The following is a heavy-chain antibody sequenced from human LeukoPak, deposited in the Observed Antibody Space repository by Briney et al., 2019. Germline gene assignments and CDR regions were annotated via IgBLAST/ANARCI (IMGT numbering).Heavy chain of an antibody. CDR2: IRSKANSYAT. CDR1: GFTFSGTA. Sequence: GGSLKLSCAASGFTFSGTAMHWVRQASGTGLEWVGRIRSKANSYATAYAASVKGRFTISRDDSKNTAYLQMNSLKTEDTAVYYCSRQSSGPGYYYYYMEVWGKGTTVTVSS. J-gene: IGHJ6*03. CDR3: SRQSSGPGYYYYYMEV. V-gene: IGHV3-73*01.